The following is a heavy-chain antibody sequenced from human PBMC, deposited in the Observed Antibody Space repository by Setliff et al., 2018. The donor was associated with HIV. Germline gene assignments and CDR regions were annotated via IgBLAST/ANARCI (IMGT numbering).Heavy chain of an antibody. CDR3: ASQYGSSAQNYMDV. V-gene: IGHV4-34*01. J-gene: IGHJ6*03. CDR2: ISHTRNT. CDR1: GGSFSGYY. Sequence: KTSETLSLTCAVYGGSFSGYYWRWLRQYPGKGLEWIGEISHTRNTHYNPSLKSRLIMTVDTSNNQFSLRVSSVSAADTAVDYCASQYGSSAQNYMDVWGQGTTVTVSS. D-gene: IGHD6-6*01.